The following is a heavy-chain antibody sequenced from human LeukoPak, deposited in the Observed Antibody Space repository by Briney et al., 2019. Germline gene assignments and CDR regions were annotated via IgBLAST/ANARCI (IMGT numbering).Heavy chain of an antibody. CDR3: ARENSNSWYLDY. V-gene: IGHV4-59*01. Sequence: SETLSLTCTVSGGSISTYYWSWIRQPPGRGLEWIGYIYNSGSTNYNPSLKSRVTISVDTSKNQFSLKLSSVTAADTAVYYCARENSNSWYLDYWGQGTLVTVSS. J-gene: IGHJ4*02. D-gene: IGHD6-13*01. CDR2: IYNSGST. CDR1: GGSISTYY.